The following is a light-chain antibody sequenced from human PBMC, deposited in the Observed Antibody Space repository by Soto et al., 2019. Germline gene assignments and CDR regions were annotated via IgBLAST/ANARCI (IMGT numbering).Light chain of an antibody. CDR1: QTIRAY. CDR3: QQTYNVPQT. V-gene: IGKV1-39*01. CDR2: AAS. Sequence: DIHMTQFPSSLSASVGDRVTTTCRASQTIRAYLNWFQQKPGKAPELLIYAASSLQSGVPPRFSGSVSGAEFPLTINSLQPEDTATYYCQQTYNVPQTYGQGTKVEIK. J-gene: IGKJ1*01.